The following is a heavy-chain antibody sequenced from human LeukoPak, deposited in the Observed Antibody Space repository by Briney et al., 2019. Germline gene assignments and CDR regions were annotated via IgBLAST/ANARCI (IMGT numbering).Heavy chain of an antibody. CDR2: INAGNGNT. CDR3: MSSTSSHDAFDI. Sequence: ASVKVSCKASGYTFTSYAMRWVRQAPGQRLEWMGWINAGNGNTKYSQKFQGRVTITRDTSASTAYMELSSLRSEDTAVYYCMSSTSSHDAFDIWGQGTMVTVSS. V-gene: IGHV1-3*01. CDR1: GYTFTSYA. D-gene: IGHD2-2*01. J-gene: IGHJ3*02.